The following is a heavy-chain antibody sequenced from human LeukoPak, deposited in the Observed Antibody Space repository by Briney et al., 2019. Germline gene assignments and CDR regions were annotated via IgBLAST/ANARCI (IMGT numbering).Heavy chain of an antibody. D-gene: IGHD3-3*01. CDR3: ASRSSIWSGYQDTMYYFDS. CDR1: GGSISSYY. J-gene: IGHJ4*02. CDR2: IYYSGST. V-gene: IGHV4-59*01. Sequence: PSETLSLTCTVSGGSISSYYWSWIRQPPGKRLEWIGHIYYSGSTNYNPSLKSRVTISVDTSKNQFSLKLSSVTAADTAVYYCASRSSIWSGYQDTMYYFDSWGQGTLVTVSS.